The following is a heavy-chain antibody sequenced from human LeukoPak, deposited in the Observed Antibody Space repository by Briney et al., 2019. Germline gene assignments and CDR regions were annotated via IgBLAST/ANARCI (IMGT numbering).Heavy chain of an antibody. CDR3: ARGSGDYENYAFDI. D-gene: IGHD2-21*02. J-gene: IGHJ3*02. Sequence: SETLSLTCGVYGGSFSGNYWSWIRQPPGKGLEWIGEINQSGRTNYNSSLKSRVTVSADTSKNQFSLKVSFVTAADTAVYYCARGSGDYENYAFDIWGQGTMVTVSS. CDR2: INQSGRT. CDR1: GGSFSGNY. V-gene: IGHV4-34*01.